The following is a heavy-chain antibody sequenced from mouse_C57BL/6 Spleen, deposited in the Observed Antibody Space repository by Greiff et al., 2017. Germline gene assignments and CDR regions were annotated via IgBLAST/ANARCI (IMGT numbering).Heavy chain of an antibody. CDR2: INPSTGGT. CDR3: ARAYYSNGGDY. D-gene: IGHD2-5*01. CDR1: GYSFTGYY. J-gene: IGHJ4*01. V-gene: IGHV1-42*01. Sequence: VQLKQSGPELVKPGASVKISCKASGYSFTGYYMNWVKQSPEKSLEWIGEINPSTGGTTYNQKFKAKATLTVDKSSSTAYMQLKSLTSEDSAVYYCARAYYSNGGDYWGQGTSVTVSS.